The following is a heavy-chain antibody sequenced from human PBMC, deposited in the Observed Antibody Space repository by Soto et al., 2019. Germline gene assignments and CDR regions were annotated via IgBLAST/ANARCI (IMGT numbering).Heavy chain of an antibody. CDR2: ISYDGSNK. CDR1: GFTFSSYA. CDR3: ARAMFFDYDFWSGPDY. J-gene: IGHJ4*02. D-gene: IGHD3-3*01. Sequence: LRLSCAASGFTFSSYAMHWVRQAPGKGLEWVAVISYDGSNKYYADSVKGRFTISRDNSKNTLYLQMNSLRAEDTAVYYCARAMFFDYDFWSGPDYRGQG. V-gene: IGHV3-30-3*01.